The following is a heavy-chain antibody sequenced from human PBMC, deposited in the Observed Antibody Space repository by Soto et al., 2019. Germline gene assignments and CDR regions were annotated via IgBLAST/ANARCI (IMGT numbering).Heavy chain of an antibody. Sequence: QVQLLQSGAEVKRPGASVKVSCKASGCTFTSYEIKWVRQATGQGLEWMGWMNPNSGNTGYAQKFQGRVTMTRNTSITTAYMELSSLRSEDTAVYYCARTLYGDNVDYWGQGTLVTVSS. CDR3: ARTLYGDNVDY. D-gene: IGHD4-17*01. J-gene: IGHJ4*02. V-gene: IGHV1-8*01. CDR1: GCTFTSYE. CDR2: MNPNSGNT.